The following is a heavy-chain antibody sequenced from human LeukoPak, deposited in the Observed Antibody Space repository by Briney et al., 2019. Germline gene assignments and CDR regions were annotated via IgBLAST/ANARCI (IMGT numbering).Heavy chain of an antibody. J-gene: IGHJ4*02. CDR2: IYPGDSDT. D-gene: IGHD2-15*01. V-gene: IGHV5-51*01. CDR1: GYSFTGYW. CDR3: ARRLGYCSGGSCHFDY. Sequence: GESLKISCKGSGYSFTGYWIGWVRQMPGKGLEWMGIIYPGDSDTRYSPSFQGQVTISADKSISTAYLQWSSLKASDTAMYYCARRLGYCSGGSCHFDYWGQGTLVTVSA.